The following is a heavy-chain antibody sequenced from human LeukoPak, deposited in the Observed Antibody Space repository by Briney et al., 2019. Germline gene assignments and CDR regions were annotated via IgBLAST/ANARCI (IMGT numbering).Heavy chain of an antibody. CDR2: IRSKVFGGTT. Sequence: GGSLRLSCTASGFTFGDYAMNWVRQAPGKGLEWVGFIRSKVFGGTTEYAASVKGRFTISRDDSKSIAYLQMNSLKSEDTAVYYCSRALIAVAEAYYYYGMDVWGQGTNVTVCS. CDR1: GFTFGDYA. D-gene: IGHD6-19*01. V-gene: IGHV3-49*04. J-gene: IGHJ6*02. CDR3: SRALIAVAEAYYYYGMDV.